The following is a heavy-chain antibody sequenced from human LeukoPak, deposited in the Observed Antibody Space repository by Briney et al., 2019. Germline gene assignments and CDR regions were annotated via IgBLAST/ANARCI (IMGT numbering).Heavy chain of an antibody. Sequence: GGSLRLSCATSGFPFSDAWMTWVRQAPGKGLEWVGHIRSKTAGGTADYGAPVKDRVTISRDDSINTLYLQMNSLKSEDTGFYYCTTGGYSFHYLYVNWGQGTLVRVSS. V-gene: IGHV3-15*01. J-gene: IGHJ4*02. CDR3: TTGGYSFHYLYVN. CDR2: IRSKTAGGTA. CDR1: GFPFSDAW. D-gene: IGHD5-18*01.